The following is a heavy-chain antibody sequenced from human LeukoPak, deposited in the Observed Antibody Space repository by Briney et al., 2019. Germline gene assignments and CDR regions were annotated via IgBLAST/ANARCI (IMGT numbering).Heavy chain of an antibody. V-gene: IGHV3-30-3*01. J-gene: IGHJ4*02. CDR2: ISYDGSNK. CDR3: AGSYAGNSPFDY. D-gene: IGHD4-23*01. Sequence: HAGRSLRLSCAASGFTFSSYAMHWVRQAPGKGLEWVAVISYDGSNKYYADSVKGRFTISRDNSKNTLYLQMNSLRAEDTAVYYCAGSYAGNSPFDYWGQGTLVTVSS. CDR1: GFTFSSYA.